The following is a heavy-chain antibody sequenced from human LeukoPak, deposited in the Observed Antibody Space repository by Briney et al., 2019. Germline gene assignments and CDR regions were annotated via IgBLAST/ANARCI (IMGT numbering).Heavy chain of an antibody. CDR2: IIPIFGTA. Sequence: SVKVSCKASGGTFSSYAISWVRQAPGQGLEWMGGIIPIFGTANYAQKFQGRVTITTDESTSTAYMELSSLRSEDTAVYYCARRGSIGYDFWSGYYLDYYYYYYMDVWGKGTTVTVSS. V-gene: IGHV1-69*05. CDR1: GGTFSSYA. D-gene: IGHD3-3*01. CDR3: ARRGSIGYDFWSGYYLDYYYYYYMDV. J-gene: IGHJ6*03.